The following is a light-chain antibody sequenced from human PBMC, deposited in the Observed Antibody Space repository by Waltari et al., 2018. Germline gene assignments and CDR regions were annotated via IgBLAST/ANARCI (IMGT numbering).Light chain of an antibody. Sequence: SYVLTRPPSVSVAPGQTARITCGGNNIGSKSVHWYQQRSGQAPLLVVYDDSDRPSGIPERVSGSNAGNTATLTINSVEAGDEANYYCQVWDTASDEYVFGPGTKVTVL. V-gene: IGLV3-21*02. CDR1: NIGSKS. J-gene: IGLJ1*01. CDR3: QVWDTASDEYV. CDR2: DDS.